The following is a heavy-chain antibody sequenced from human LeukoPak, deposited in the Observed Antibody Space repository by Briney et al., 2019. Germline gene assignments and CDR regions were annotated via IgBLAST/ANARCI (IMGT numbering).Heavy chain of an antibody. CDR3: ARSPLGYCSSTSCPGRYYFDY. J-gene: IGHJ4*02. V-gene: IGHV3-21*01. D-gene: IGHD2-2*01. CDR1: GFTFSSYS. CDR2: ISSSSSYI. Sequence: GSLRLSCAASGFTFSSYSMNWVRQAPGKGLEWVSSISSSSSYIYYADSVKGRFTISRDNAKNSLYLQMNSLRAEDTAVYYCARSPLGYCSSTSCPGRYYFDYWGQGTLVTVSS.